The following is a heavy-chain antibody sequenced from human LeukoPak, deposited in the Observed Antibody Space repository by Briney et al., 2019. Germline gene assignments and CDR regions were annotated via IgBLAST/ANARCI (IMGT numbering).Heavy chain of an antibody. J-gene: IGHJ4*02. D-gene: IGHD3-9*01. CDR3: AKDYHDILTGYTDY. CDR2: IYSGGST. Sequence: GGSLRLSCAASGFTVSSNYMSWVRQARGKGLEWVSVIYSGGSTYYADSVKGRFTISRDNAKNSLYLQMNSLRAEDTALYYCAKDYHDILTGYTDYWGQGTLVTVSS. V-gene: IGHV3-53*05. CDR1: GFTVSSNY.